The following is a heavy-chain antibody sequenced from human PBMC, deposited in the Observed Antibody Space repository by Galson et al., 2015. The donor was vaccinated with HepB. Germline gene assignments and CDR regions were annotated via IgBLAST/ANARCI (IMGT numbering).Heavy chain of an antibody. V-gene: IGHV3-30*04. CDR2: ISYDGSNK. CDR1: GFTFSSYA. CDR3: ARGEVDIVATTLPTD. D-gene: IGHD5-12*01. Sequence: SLRLSCAASGFTFSSYAMHWVRQAPGKGLEWVAVISYDGSNKYYADSVKGRFTISRDNSKNTLYLQMNSLRAEDTAVYYCARGEVDIVATTLPTDWGQGTLVTVSS. J-gene: IGHJ4*02.